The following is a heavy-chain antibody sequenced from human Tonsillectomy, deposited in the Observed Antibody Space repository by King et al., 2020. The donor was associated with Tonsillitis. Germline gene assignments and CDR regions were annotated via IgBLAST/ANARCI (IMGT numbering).Heavy chain of an antibody. CDR1: GGSISSSSYY. Sequence: LQLQESGPGLVKPSETLSLTCTVSGGSISSSSYYWGWIRQPPGKGLEWIGSLYYSGITYYNPSLKSRISISVDTSKNQFSLKLSSVTAADTAVYYCARTRPGGSITWYGQGFDPWGQGTLVTVSS. D-gene: IGHD2-2*01. CDR2: LYYSGIT. V-gene: IGHV4-39*01. J-gene: IGHJ5*02. CDR3: ARTRPGGSITWYGQGFDP.